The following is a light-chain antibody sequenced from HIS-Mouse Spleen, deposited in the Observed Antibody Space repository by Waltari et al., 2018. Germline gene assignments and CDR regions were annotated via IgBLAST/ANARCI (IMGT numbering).Light chain of an antibody. CDR1: SLRSYY. CDR2: GKN. Sequence: SSELTQDPAVSVALGQTVRITCQGDSLRSYYASRYQQKPGQAPVLVINGKNNRPSGVPDRSSGSSSGNTASLTITGAQAEDEADYYCNSRDSSGNHLVFGGGTKLTVL. V-gene: IGLV3-19*01. CDR3: NSRDSSGNHLV. J-gene: IGLJ3*02.